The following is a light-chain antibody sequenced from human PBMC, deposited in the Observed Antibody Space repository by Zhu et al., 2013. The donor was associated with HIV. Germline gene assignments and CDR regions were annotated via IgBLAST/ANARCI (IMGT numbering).Light chain of an antibody. CDR1: HSVSSN. Sequence: EIVLTQSPATLSLSPGERATLSCRASHSVSSNLAWYQQKPGQAPRLLIYGASTRATGILGRFSGSGSGTEFTLTISSLQSEDFAVYYCQQYSYWPITFGQGTRLEIK. V-gene: IGKV3-15*01. J-gene: IGKJ5*01. CDR2: GAS. CDR3: QQYSYWPIT.